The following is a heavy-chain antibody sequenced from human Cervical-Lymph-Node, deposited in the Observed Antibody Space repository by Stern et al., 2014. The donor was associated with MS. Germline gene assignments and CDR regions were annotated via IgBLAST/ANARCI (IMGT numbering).Heavy chain of an antibody. J-gene: IGHJ2*01. CDR2: IIPIFDTT. D-gene: IGHD7-27*01. V-gene: IGHV1-69*01. CDR3: ARGPSNWVHWYFDL. CDR1: GGTFNSYA. Sequence: QVQLVQSGAEVKKPGSSVKVSCKASGGTFNSYAISWVRQAPGQGLEWMGGIIPIFDTTNYTQKFQGRVTITADESTSTAYMELSSLRSEDTAVYYCARGPSNWVHWYFDLWGRGTLVTVSS.